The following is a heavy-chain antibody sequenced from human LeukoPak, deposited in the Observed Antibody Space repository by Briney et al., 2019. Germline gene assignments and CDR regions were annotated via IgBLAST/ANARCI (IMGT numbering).Heavy chain of an antibody. J-gene: IGHJ3*02. CDR3: AKDHYYGSGSYAFDI. CDR1: GFTFSSYG. Sequence: GGSLRLSCAASGFTFSSYGMHWVRQAPGKGLEWVAVISYDGSNKYYADSVKGRFTISRDNSKNTLYLQMNSLRAEDTAVYYCAKDHYYGSGSYAFDIWGQGTMVSVSS. V-gene: IGHV3-30*18. CDR2: ISYDGSNK. D-gene: IGHD3-10*01.